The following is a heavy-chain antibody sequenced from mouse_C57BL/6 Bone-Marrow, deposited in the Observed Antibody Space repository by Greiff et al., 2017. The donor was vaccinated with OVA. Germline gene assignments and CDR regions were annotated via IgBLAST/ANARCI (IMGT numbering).Heavy chain of an antibody. V-gene: IGHV1-74*01. Sequence: QVQLQQPGAELVKPGASVKVSCKASGYTFTRYWMHWVKQRPGQGLEWIGRIHPSDSATNYNQKFKGKATLTVDKSSSTADMKLSSLTAEDAAVYYCAIERIFWGQGTTLTVSS. CDR3: AIERIF. CDR2: IHPSDSAT. CDR1: GYTFTRYW. J-gene: IGHJ2*01.